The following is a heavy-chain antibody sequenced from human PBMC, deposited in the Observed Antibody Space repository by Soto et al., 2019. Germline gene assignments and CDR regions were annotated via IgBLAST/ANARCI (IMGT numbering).Heavy chain of an antibody. Sequence: EVQLVESGGGLVQPGGSLRLSCAASGFTFSSYDMHWVRQATGKGLEWVSAIGTAGDTYYPGSVKGRFTISRKNAKNSLYLQMNSLRAEDTAVYYCARDSGYRDGYTYYYYGMDVWGQGTTVTVSS. CDR2: IGTAGDT. CDR3: ARDSGYRDGYTYYYYGMDV. CDR1: GFTFSSYD. D-gene: IGHD5-18*01. V-gene: IGHV3-13*01. J-gene: IGHJ6*02.